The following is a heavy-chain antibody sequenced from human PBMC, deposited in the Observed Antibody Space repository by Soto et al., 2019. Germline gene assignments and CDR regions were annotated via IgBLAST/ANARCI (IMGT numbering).Heavy chain of an antibody. J-gene: IGHJ4*02. V-gene: IGHV3-7*03. Sequence: EVQLVESGGGLVQPGGSLRLSCAASGFTFSSYWMSWARQAPGKGLEWVANIKQDGSEKYYVDSVKGRFTISRDNAKNSLYLQMNSLRAEDTAVYYCARIRITMVRGVTALPDYWGQGTLVTVSS. D-gene: IGHD3-10*01. CDR2: IKQDGSEK. CDR1: GFTFSSYW. CDR3: ARIRITMVRGVTALPDY.